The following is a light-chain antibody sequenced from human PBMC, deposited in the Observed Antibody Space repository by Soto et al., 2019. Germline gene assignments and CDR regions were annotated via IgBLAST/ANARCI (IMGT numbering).Light chain of an antibody. V-gene: IGKV3-20*01. CDR2: SAS. CDR1: RTVDGNY. J-gene: IGKJ3*01. Sequence: PRGRATLSCRASRTVDGNYLAWYHQKPGQPPRLLIHSASTRAPGIPDRFSASGAGTDFTLTISRLEPEDSAVYYCQQYSASPQTFGPGTKVDIK. CDR3: QQYSASPQT.